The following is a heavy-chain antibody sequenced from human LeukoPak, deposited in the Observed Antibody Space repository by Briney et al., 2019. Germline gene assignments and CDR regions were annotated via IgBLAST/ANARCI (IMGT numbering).Heavy chain of an antibody. Sequence: SETLSLTCTVSGGSISSYYWSWIRQPAGKGLEWIGRIYTSGSTNYNPSLKSRVTISVDKSKNQFSLKLSSVTAADTAVYYCARGKYILAARPGAFDIWGQGTMVTVSP. CDR1: GGSISSYY. V-gene: IGHV4-4*07. CDR3: ARGKYILAARPGAFDI. J-gene: IGHJ3*02. CDR2: IYTSGST. D-gene: IGHD6-6*01.